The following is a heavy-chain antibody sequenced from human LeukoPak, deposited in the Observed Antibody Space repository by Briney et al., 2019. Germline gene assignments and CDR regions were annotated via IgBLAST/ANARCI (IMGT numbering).Heavy chain of an antibody. CDR2: ISGSGGST. CDR1: GFTFSSYA. Sequence: GGSLRLSCAASGFTFSSYAMSWVRQAPGKGLEWVSAISGSGGSTYYADSVKGRFTISRDNAKNSLYLQMNSLRAEDTAVYYCARDSGAEDYWGQGTLVTVSS. D-gene: IGHD6-25*01. J-gene: IGHJ4*02. CDR3: ARDSGAEDY. V-gene: IGHV3-23*01.